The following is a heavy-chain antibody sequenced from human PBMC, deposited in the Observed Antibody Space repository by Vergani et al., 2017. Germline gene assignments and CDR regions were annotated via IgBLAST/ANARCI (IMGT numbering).Heavy chain of an antibody. D-gene: IGHD1-1*01. CDR1: GFPFSDYG. Sequence: LEESGGGEVQPGRSLRLSCSAAGFPFSDYGVHWVRQAPGKGLEWVSVISYDGNKKNYADSVKGRFTISRDNSKNTLYLEMNALRAEDTAVYYCARDFLTRVTTLDYYYMGVWGKGTTVTVSS. CDR3: ARDFLTRVTTLDYYYMGV. V-gene: IGHV3-30*03. J-gene: IGHJ6*03. CDR2: ISYDGNKK.